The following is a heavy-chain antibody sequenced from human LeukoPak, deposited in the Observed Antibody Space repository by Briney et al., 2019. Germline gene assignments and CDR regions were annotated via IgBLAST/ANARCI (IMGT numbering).Heavy chain of an antibody. CDR2: FYPGDSDT. CDR1: GYSFTSYW. D-gene: IGHD5-18*01. J-gene: IGHJ6*03. Sequence: GGSLQISCKGSGYSFTSYWIGWVRQVPGKGLEWMGIFYPGDSDTRYSPSFQGQVTISADKSISTAYLQWSSLKASDTAMYYCARIAADSYGNYYYYYYKDVWGKGTTVTVSS. V-gene: IGHV5-51*01. CDR3: ARIAADSYGNYYYYYYKDV.